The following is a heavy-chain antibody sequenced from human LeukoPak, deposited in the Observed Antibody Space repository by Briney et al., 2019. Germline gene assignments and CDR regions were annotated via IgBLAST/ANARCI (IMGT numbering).Heavy chain of an antibody. CDR3: ARVTIFDAFDI. J-gene: IGHJ3*02. Sequence: GGSLRLSCAASGFTFSSYAMHWVRQAPGKGLEWVAVISYDGSNKYYADSVKGRFTISRDNSKNTLYLQMNSLRAEDTAVYYCARVTIFDAFDIWGQGTMVTVSS. CDR1: GFTFSSYA. D-gene: IGHD3-3*01. CDR2: ISYDGSNK. V-gene: IGHV3-30-3*01.